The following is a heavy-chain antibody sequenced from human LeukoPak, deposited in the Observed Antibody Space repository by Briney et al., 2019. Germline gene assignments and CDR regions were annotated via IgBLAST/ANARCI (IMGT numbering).Heavy chain of an antibody. CDR1: GYTFTTYG. CDR2: ISAYNGRT. CDR3: ARGLDYYDGTGYRSYWYLDL. V-gene: IGHV1-18*01. Sequence: ASVKVSCKASGYTFTTYGISWVRQAPGQGLEWLGWISAYNGRTNYDEKLQDRVTMTADTSTSTAYMELRSLRSDDTAVYYCARGLDYYDGTGYRSYWYLDLWGRGTLVAVSS. J-gene: IGHJ2*01. D-gene: IGHD3-22*01.